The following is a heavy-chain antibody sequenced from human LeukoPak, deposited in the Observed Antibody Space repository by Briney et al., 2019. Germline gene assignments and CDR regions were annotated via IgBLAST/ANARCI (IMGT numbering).Heavy chain of an antibody. CDR1: GFTFSSYW. CDR2: INTDGSST. CDR3: ARAIAVAGTGYFDY. D-gene: IGHD6-19*01. V-gene: IGHV3-74*01. J-gene: IGHJ4*02. Sequence: GSLRLSCAASGFTFSSYWMHWVRQAPGKGLVWVSRINTDGSSTSYADSVKGRFTISRDNSKNTLYLQMNSLRAEDTAVYYCARAIAVAGTGYFDYWGQGTLVTVSS.